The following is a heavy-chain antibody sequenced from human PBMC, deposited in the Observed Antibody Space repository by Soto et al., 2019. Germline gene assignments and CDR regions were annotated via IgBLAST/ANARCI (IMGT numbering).Heavy chain of an antibody. CDR3: AKDRYSGYDFDY. J-gene: IGHJ4*02. Sequence: QVQLVESGGGVVQPGRSLRLSCAASGFTFSSYGMHWVRQAPGKGLEWVAVISYVGSNKYYADSVKGRFTISRDNSKNTLYLQMNSLRAEDTAVYYCAKDRYSGYDFDYWGQGTLVTVSS. D-gene: IGHD5-12*01. CDR1: GFTFSSYG. CDR2: ISYVGSNK. V-gene: IGHV3-30*18.